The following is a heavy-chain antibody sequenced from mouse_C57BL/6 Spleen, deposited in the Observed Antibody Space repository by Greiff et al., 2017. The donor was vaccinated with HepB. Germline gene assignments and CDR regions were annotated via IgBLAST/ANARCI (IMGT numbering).Heavy chain of an antibody. CDR3: ARRYYGSSLYWYFDV. J-gene: IGHJ1*03. V-gene: IGHV1-52*01. Sequence: QVQLQQPGAELVRPGSSVKLSCKASGYTFTSYWMHWVKQRPIQGLEWIGNIDPSDSETHYNQKFKDKATLTVDKYSSTAYMQRSSLTSEDSAVYYCARRYYGSSLYWYFDVWGTGTTVTVSS. CDR1: GYTFTSYW. CDR2: IDPSDSET. D-gene: IGHD1-1*01.